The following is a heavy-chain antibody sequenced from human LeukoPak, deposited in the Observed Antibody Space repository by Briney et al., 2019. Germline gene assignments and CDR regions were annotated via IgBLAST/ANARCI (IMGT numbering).Heavy chain of an antibody. J-gene: IGHJ6*03. V-gene: IGHV3-21*01. CDR3: ARDQQLGRDYYYMDV. CDR1: GFTFRTSG. Sequence: AGGSLRLSCAASGFTFRTSGMNWVRQAPGKGLEWVSSISSSSSYIYYADSVKGRFTISRDNAKNSLYLQMNSLRAEDTAVYYCARDQQLGRDYYYMDVWGKGTTVTVSS. D-gene: IGHD6-6*01. CDR2: ISSSSSYI.